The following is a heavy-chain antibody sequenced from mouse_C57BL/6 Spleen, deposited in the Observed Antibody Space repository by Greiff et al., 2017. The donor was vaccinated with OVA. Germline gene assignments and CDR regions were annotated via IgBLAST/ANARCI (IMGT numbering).Heavy chain of an antibody. CDR1: GYAFSSSW. CDR3: AGSEGDTPGGDYYAMDY. J-gene: IGHJ4*01. CDR2: IYPGDGDT. Sequence: VQLQQSGPELVKPGASVKISCKASGYAFSSSWMNWVKQRPGKGLEWIGRIYPGDGDTNYNGKFKGKATLTAAKSSSTAYMQLSSLTSEDSAVYFCAGSEGDTPGGDYYAMDYWGQGTSVTVSS. V-gene: IGHV1-82*01. D-gene: IGHD2-13*01.